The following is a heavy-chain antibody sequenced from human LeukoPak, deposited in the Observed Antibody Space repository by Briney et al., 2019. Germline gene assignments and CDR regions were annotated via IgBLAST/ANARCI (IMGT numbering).Heavy chain of an antibody. CDR1: GYTFTNFD. CDR3: VRIDYSNAFDI. Sequence: GASVTVSCKASGYTFTNFDINWVRQAAGEGLEGMGWMNPKTGNTRSAQKLQGRVTITANTSISTPYMELSSLRSEDTAVYYCVRIDYSNAFDIWGQGTMVTVSS. D-gene: IGHD4-11*01. V-gene: IGHV1-8*01. J-gene: IGHJ3*02. CDR2: MNPKTGNT.